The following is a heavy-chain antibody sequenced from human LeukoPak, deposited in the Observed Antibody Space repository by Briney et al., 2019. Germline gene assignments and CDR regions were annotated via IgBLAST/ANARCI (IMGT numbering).Heavy chain of an antibody. V-gene: IGHV4-39*07. J-gene: IGHJ4*02. CDR2: IYYTGST. CDR3: ASSTSGSLSFDY. CDR1: GGSISSSSYY. D-gene: IGHD1-26*01. Sequence: SETLSLTCTVSGGSISSSSYYWGWIRQPPGKGLEWIGSIYYTGSTHYNPSLKSRVTISVDTSKNQFSLKLSSVTAADTAVYYCASSTSGSLSFDYWGQGTLVTVSS.